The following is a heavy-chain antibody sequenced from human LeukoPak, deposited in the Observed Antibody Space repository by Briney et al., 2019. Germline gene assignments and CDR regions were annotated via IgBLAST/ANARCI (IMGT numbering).Heavy chain of an antibody. CDR1: RFTFSSYA. Sequence: GESLRLSSAAYRFTFSSYAMSWVRQAPGKGLEWVSAISGSGGRTHYAHSVKGRFTISRDNSKNTLYLEMNSLRVGDTAMYYCAKDPNGDYVGAFDFWGQGTMVTVSS. D-gene: IGHD4-17*01. CDR3: AKDPNGDYVGAFDF. V-gene: IGHV3-23*01. CDR2: ISGSGGRT. J-gene: IGHJ3*01.